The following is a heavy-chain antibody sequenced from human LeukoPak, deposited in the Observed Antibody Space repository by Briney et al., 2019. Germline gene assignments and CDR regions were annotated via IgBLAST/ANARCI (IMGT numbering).Heavy chain of an antibody. Sequence: GGSLRLSCAASGFTFSDYYMSWIRQAAGKGPEWVSYISSTSSDTKYADSVKGRFTISRDNTKNSLYLQMNSLRAEDTAVYYCARDYYGSGSYGWFDPWGQGTLVTVSS. V-gene: IGHV3-11*05. CDR1: GFTFSDYY. CDR3: ARDYYGSGSYGWFDP. CDR2: ISSTSSDT. D-gene: IGHD3-10*01. J-gene: IGHJ5*02.